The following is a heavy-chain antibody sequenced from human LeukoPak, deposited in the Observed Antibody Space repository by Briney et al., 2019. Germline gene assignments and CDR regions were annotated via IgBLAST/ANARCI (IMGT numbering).Heavy chain of an antibody. CDR2: ISSSSSHI. CDR3: ARDSFEGVTYYYYYYMDV. Sequence: GGSLRLSCAASGFTFSTYSMTWVRQAPGKGLEWVSSISSSSSHIYDADSVKGRSTITRDNSKNTLYLEMNSLRAEDTAVYYCARDSFEGVTYYYYYYMDVWGKGTTVTVSS. J-gene: IGHJ6*03. D-gene: IGHD2-21*02. V-gene: IGHV3-21*01. CDR1: GFTFSTYS.